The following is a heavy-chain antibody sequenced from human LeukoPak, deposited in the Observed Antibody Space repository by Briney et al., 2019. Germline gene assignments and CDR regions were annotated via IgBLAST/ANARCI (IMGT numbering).Heavy chain of an antibody. Sequence: GGSLRLSCAASGFTFSRYWMTWVRQTPGKGLEWVANIKHDGSEKYYVDSVKGRFTISRDNAKNSLYLRMNSLRAEDTAVYYCARDWDIDSWGQGTLVTVSS. CDR1: GFTFSRYW. V-gene: IGHV3-7*05. D-gene: IGHD1-26*01. CDR2: IKHDGSEK. CDR3: ARDWDIDS. J-gene: IGHJ4*02.